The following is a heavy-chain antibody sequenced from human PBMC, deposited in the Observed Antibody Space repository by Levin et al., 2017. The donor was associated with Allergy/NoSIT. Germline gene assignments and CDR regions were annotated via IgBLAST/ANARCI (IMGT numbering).Heavy chain of an antibody. J-gene: IGHJ4*02. Sequence: QTLSLTCTFSGFSLSTSGVGVGWIRLPPGKALEWLALIYWDDDKRYSPSLKSRLTITKDTSKNQVVLTMTNMDPVDTATYYCAHSKGQTYYDILTDYPYFDYWGQGTLVTVSS. CDR3: AHSKGQTYYDILTDYPYFDY. D-gene: IGHD3-9*01. V-gene: IGHV2-5*02. CDR2: IYWDDDK. CDR1: GFSLSTSGVG.